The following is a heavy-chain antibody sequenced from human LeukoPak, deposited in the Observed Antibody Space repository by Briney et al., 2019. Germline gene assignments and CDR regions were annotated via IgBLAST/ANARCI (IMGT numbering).Heavy chain of an antibody. CDR3: ARHYRYSSSPGALRY. CDR2: INHSGST. V-gene: IGHV4-34*01. CDR1: GFTFSTAW. Sequence: GSLRLSCAASGFTFSTAWLTWIRQPPGKGLEWIGEINHSGSTNYNPSLKSRVTISVDTSKNQFSLKLSSVTAADTAVYYCARHYRYSSSPGALRYWGQGTLVTVSP. D-gene: IGHD6-13*01. J-gene: IGHJ4*02.